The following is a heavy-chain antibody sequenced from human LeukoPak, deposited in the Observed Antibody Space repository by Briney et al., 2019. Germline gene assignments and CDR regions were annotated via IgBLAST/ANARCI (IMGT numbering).Heavy chain of an antibody. Sequence: SETLSLTCAVSDYSISRDYFWGWIRQPPGKGLEWIGNIYHSGSTYYNPSLKSRVTISVDTSKNQFSLNLSSVTAADTAVYYCARDYRGIRRAGHGFDIWGQGTMVTVSS. CDR2: IYHSGST. D-gene: IGHD3-10*01. J-gene: IGHJ3*02. CDR3: ARDYRGIRRAGHGFDI. CDR1: DYSISRDYF. V-gene: IGHV4-38-2*02.